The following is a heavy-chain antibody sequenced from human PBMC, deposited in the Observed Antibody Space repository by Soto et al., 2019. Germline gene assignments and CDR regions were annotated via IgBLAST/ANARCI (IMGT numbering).Heavy chain of an antibody. CDR2: INSDGSST. CDR1: GFTFSSYW. CDR3: ARAQSCSGGSCSSYKGGMDV. J-gene: IGHJ6*02. D-gene: IGHD2-15*01. Sequence: PVGSLRLSCAASGFTFSSYWMHWVRQAPGKGLVWVSRINSDGSSTSYADSVKGRFTISRDNAKNTLYLQMNSLRAEDTAVYYCARAQSCSGGSCSSYKGGMDVWGQGTTVTVSS. V-gene: IGHV3-74*01.